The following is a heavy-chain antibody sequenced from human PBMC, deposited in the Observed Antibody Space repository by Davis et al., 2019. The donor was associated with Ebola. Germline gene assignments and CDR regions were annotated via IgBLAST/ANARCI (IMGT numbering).Heavy chain of an antibody. J-gene: IGHJ4*02. CDR2: ISSSSSYI. V-gene: IGHV3-21*01. CDR3: AKDMVAVRSYYFDY. D-gene: IGHD6-6*01. CDR1: GFTFTNHW. Sequence: GESLKISCAASGFTFTNHWMNWVRQAPGKGLEWVSSISSSSSYIYYADSVKGRFTISRDNAKNSLYLQMNSLRAEDTAVYYCAKDMVAVRSYYFDYWGQGTLVTVSS.